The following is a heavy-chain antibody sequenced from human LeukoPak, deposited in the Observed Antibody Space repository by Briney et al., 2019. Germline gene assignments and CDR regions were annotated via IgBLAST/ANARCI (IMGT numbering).Heavy chain of an antibody. CDR3: ARDMGGDYDYYYYYMDV. V-gene: IGHV3-20*04. D-gene: IGHD4-17*01. J-gene: IGHJ6*03. CDR1: GFTFDDYG. CDR2: INWNGGST. Sequence: RPGGSLRLSCAASGFTFDDYGMSWVRQAPGKGVEWVSGINWNGGSTGYADSVRGRFTISRDNAKNSLYLQMNSLRAEDTALYYCARDMGGDYDYYYYYMDVWGKGTTVTVSS.